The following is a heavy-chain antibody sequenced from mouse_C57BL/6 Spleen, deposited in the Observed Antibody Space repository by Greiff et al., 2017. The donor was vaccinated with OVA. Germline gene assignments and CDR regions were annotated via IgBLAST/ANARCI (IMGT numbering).Heavy chain of an antibody. Sequence: QVQLQQPGAELVKPGASVKLSCKASGYTFTSYWMHWVKQRPGQGLEWIGMIHPNSGSTNYNEKFKSKATLTVDKSSSTAYMQLSSLTSEDSAVDYCARFGDRFYAMDYWGQGTSVTVSS. CDR1: GYTFTSYW. V-gene: IGHV1-64*01. CDR2: IHPNSGST. CDR3: ARFGDRFYAMDY. D-gene: IGHD2-14*01. J-gene: IGHJ4*01.